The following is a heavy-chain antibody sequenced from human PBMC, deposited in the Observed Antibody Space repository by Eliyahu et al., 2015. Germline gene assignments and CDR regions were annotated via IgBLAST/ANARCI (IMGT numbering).Heavy chain of an antibody. CDR1: GFSXSTSXXX. V-gene: IGHV2-5*02. Sequence: QITLKESGPTLVKPTQTLTLTCTFSGFSXSTSXXXVXXXXQPPGKALEWLALIYWDDDKRYSPSLKSRLTITKDTSKNQVVLTMTNMDPVDTATYYCAHLETQEKDYYGSGSYYPEYFQHWGQGTLVTVSS. D-gene: IGHD3-10*01. CDR2: IYWDDDK. CDR3: AHLETQEKDYYGSGSYYPEYFQH. J-gene: IGHJ1*01.